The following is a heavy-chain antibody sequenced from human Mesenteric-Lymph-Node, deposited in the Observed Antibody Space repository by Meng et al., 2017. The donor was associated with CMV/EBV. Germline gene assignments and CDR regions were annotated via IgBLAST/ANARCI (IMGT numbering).Heavy chain of an antibody. V-gene: IGHV4-39*01. J-gene: IGHJ4*02. CDR1: GGSISSSSYY. D-gene: IGHD3-3*01. Sequence: SETLSLTCTVSGGSISSSSYYWGWIRQPPGKGLEWIGSIYYSGSTYYNPSLKSRVTISVDTSKNQFSLKLSSVTAADTAVYYCASSWSGYYITYWGQGTLVTVSS. CDR3: ASSWSGYYITY. CDR2: IYYSGST.